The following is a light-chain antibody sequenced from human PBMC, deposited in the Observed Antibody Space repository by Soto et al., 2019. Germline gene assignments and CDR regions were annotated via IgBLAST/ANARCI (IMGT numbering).Light chain of an antibody. CDR3: QQYDDRPLT. CDR1: QDISDS. V-gene: IGKV1-33*01. J-gene: IGKJ4*01. Sequence: DIQMTQSPSSLSASVGDRVTITCQASQDISDSLNWYQQKQGKXPKLVIYTASNLETGVPSRFSVSESGTHFAFTISSLQPEDIETYDGQQYDDRPLTFGGGTKVDIK. CDR2: TAS.